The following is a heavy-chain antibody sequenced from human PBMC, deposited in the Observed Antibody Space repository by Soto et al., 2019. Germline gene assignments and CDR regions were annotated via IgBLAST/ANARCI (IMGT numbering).Heavy chain of an antibody. CDR1: GYTFTSYD. CDR3: ARGRVAAAGTPLERGYYYYGMDV. CDR2: MNPNSGNT. J-gene: IGHJ6*02. D-gene: IGHD6-13*01. Sequence: QVPLVQSGAEVKKPGASVKVSCKASGYTFTSYDINWVRQATGQGLEWMGWMNPNSGNTGYAQKFQGRVTMTRNTSISTAYMELSSLRSEDTAVYYCARGRVAAAGTPLERGYYYYGMDVWGQGTTVTVSS. V-gene: IGHV1-8*01.